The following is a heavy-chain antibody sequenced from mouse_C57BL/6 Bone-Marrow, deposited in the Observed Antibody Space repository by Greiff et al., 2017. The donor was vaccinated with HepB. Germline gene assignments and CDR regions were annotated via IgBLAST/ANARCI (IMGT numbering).Heavy chain of an antibody. J-gene: IGHJ2*01. D-gene: IGHD2-14*01. CDR3: ARTYWGYDFGG. Sequence: EVQLLQSGAELVRPGASVKLSCTASGFNFTDYYMHWVKQRPEQGLEWIGRIDPEDGDTDYAPKFQGKATMTADTSSNTAYLQLSSLTSEDSAVYYCARTYWGYDFGGWGQGTTL. CDR2: IDPEDGDT. V-gene: IGHV14-1*01. CDR1: GFNFTDYY.